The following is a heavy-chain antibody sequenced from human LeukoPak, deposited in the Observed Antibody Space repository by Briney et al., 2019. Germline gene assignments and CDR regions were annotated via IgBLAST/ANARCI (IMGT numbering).Heavy chain of an antibody. CDR1: GFSVNDFY. D-gene: IGHD6-13*01. J-gene: IGHJ6*03. V-gene: IGHV3-11*04. CDR3: AREGIRAGDTLLYYYMDV. Sequence: GGSLILSCAASGFSVNDFYMSWIRQSPGKGLEWISDSSSHGTNVYYADSVKGRFTISRDNAKNSLELQMNSLRAEDTAVYYCAREGIRAGDTLLYYYMDVWGKGTTVTVSS. CDR2: SSSHGTNV.